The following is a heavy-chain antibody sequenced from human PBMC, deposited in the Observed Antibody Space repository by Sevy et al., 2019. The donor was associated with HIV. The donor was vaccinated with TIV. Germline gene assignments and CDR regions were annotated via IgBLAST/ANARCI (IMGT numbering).Heavy chain of an antibody. V-gene: IGHV4-59*01. CDR2: IYYSGST. Sequence: SETLSLTCTVSGGSISSYYWSWIRQPPGNGLEWIGYIYYSGSTNYNPSLKSRVTISVDTSKNQFSLKLSSVTAVDTAVYYCARSWPRVIVRGVINPYYFDYWGQGTLVTVSS. J-gene: IGHJ4*02. CDR1: GGSISSYY. CDR3: ARSWPRVIVRGVINPYYFDY. D-gene: IGHD3-10*01.